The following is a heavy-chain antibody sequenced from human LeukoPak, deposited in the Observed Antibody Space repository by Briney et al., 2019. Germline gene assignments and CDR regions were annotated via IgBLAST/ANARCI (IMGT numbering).Heavy chain of an antibody. CDR1: GYSFTGYY. CDR3: ATDHSMANTAWWFDP. V-gene: IGHV1-2*02. J-gene: IGHJ5*02. D-gene: IGHD5-24*01. CDR2: INPNSGDT. Sequence: ASVKVSCKASGYSFTGYYMHWVRQAPGQGLEWMGWINPNSGDTKYAQKFQGRVTMTRDTSTSTVYMELSSLRSEDTAFYYCATDHSMANTAWWFDPWGQGTLVTVSS.